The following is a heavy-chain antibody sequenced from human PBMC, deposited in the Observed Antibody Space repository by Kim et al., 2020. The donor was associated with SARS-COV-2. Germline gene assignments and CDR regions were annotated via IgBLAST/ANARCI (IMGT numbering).Heavy chain of an antibody. J-gene: IGHJ4*02. CDR2: FYYTGST. V-gene: IGHV4-59*08. CDR1: GGSISGYY. CDR3: ARGHLGGRADY. Sequence: SETLSLTCTVSGGSISGYYWSWIRQPPGKGLEWIGYFYYTGSTNYNPSLKSRVTISVDTSKNQFSLELTSMTAADTAVYYCARGHLGGRADYWGQGTLVTVSS.